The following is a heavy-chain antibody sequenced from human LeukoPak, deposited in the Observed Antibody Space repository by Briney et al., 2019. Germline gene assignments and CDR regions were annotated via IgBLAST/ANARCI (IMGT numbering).Heavy chain of an antibody. V-gene: IGHV3-30*04. CDR2: ISYDGSSK. CDR3: AKEARVAAAGYYYYGMDV. CDR1: GFTFSNFA. D-gene: IGHD6-13*01. J-gene: IGHJ6*02. Sequence: GRSLRLSCAASGFTFSNFAMHWVRQAPGKGLEWVAVISYDGSSKYYADSVKGRFTISRDNSKNTLSLQMNSLRAEDTAVYYCAKEARVAAAGYYYYGMDVWGQGTTVTVSS.